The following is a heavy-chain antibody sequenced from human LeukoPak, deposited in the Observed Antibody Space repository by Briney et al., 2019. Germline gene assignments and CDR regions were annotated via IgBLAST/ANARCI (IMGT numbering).Heavy chain of an antibody. V-gene: IGHV3-23*01. CDR1: GLTFSGSA. Sequence: GGCLRLSPAASGLTFSGSAMSWVREAPGEGLWWVSLISGSGNSTYYADSVKGRFTISRDNSKNTLYLQMNSLRAEDTAVYYCAKVLVLVSANRYYFDYWGQGTPVTVSS. CDR2: ISGSGNST. D-gene: IGHD2-15*01. J-gene: IGHJ4*02. CDR3: AKVLVLVSANRYYFDY.